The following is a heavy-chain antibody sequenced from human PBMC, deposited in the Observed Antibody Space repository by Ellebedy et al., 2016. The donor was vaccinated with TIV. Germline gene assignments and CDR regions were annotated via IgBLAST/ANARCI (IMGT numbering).Heavy chain of an antibody. D-gene: IGHD5-12*01. Sequence: AASVKVSCKASGYSFTNYYMNWVRQAPGQGLEWMGIINPSGGSTSYAQKFQGRVTLTRDTSISTVYMELSRLRSDDTAVYYCARDALFQYGYSGYGGDYWGQGTLVTVSS. CDR3: ARDALFQYGYSGYGGDY. J-gene: IGHJ4*02. CDR2: INPSGGST. CDR1: GYSFTNYY. V-gene: IGHV1-46*01.